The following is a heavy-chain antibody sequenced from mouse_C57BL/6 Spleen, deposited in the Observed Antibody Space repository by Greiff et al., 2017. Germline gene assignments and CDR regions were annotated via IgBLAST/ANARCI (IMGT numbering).Heavy chain of an antibody. J-gene: IGHJ3*01. CDR1: GFTIKDDY. Sequence: VQLQQSGAELVRPGASVKLSCTASGFTIKDDYMHWVKQRPEQGLEWIGWIDPENGDTEYASKFQGKATITADTSSNTAYLQLSSLTSEDTAVYYCTTDGSSSWLAYWGQGTLVTVSA. D-gene: IGHD1-1*01. CDR3: TTDGSSSWLAY. CDR2: IDPENGDT. V-gene: IGHV14-4*01.